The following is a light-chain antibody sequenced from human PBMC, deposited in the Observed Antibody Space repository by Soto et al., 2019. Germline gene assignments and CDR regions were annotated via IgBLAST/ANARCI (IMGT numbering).Light chain of an antibody. CDR3: QQYYSTPLT. V-gene: IGKV4-1*01. CDR1: QSVVYSSNNKNY. J-gene: IGKJ4*01. Sequence: DILMTQSRDSLAVSLGERVTINCKSSQSVVYSSNNKNYLAWYQQKPGQPPKLLIYWASTRESGVPDRFSGSGSGTDFTLTISSMQAEDVAVYYCQQYYSTPLTFGGGTKVDIK. CDR2: WAS.